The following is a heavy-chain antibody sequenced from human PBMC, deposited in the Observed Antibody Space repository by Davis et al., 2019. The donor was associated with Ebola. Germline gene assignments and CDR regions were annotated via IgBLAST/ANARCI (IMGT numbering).Heavy chain of an antibody. CDR2: IYHSGST. CDR1: GGSISSSNW. D-gene: IGHD5-12*01. Sequence: MPSETLSLTCAVSGGSISSSNWWSWVRQPPGKGLEWIGEIYHSGSTNYNPSLKSRVTISVDKSKNQFSLKLSSVTAADTAVYYCARDKAKWLRRSTTRYFDLWGRGTLVTVSS. J-gene: IGHJ2*01. CDR3: ARDKAKWLRRSTTRYFDL. V-gene: IGHV4-4*02.